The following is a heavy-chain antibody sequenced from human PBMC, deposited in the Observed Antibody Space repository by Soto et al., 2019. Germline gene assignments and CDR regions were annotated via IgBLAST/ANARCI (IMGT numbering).Heavy chain of an antibody. D-gene: IGHD3-3*01. CDR2: IYYSGST. CDR1: GGSVSGGSYY. Sequence: SETLSLTCTVSGGSVSGGSYYWSWIRQPPGKGLEWIGYIYYSGSTNYNPSLKSRVTISVDTSKNQFSLKLSSVTAADTAVYYCARGRPVLRFLEWLLSEWDYWGQGTLVTVSS. CDR3: ARGRPVLRFLEWLLSEWDY. J-gene: IGHJ4*02. V-gene: IGHV4-61*01.